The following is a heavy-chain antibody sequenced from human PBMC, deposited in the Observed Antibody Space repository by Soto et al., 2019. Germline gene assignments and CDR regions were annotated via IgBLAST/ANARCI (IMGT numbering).Heavy chain of an antibody. CDR1: GGSISSGGYS. Sequence: SEILSLTCAVSGGSISSGGYSWSWIRQPPGKGLEWIGYIYHSGSTYYNPSLKSRVTISVDRSKNQFSLKLSSVTAADTAVYYCARVPGPWGQGTLVNVSS. J-gene: IGHJ5*02. CDR2: IYHSGST. CDR3: ARVPGP. V-gene: IGHV4-30-2*01.